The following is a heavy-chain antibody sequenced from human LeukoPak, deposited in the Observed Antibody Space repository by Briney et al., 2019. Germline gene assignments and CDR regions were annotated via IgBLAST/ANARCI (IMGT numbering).Heavy chain of an antibody. D-gene: IGHD1-26*01. CDR2: IYPGDSDT. J-gene: IGHJ3*02. V-gene: IGHV5-51*01. Sequence: GESLKISCEGSGYSFTSYWIGWVRQMPGKGLEWMGIIYPGDSDTRYSPSFQGQVTISADKSISTAYLQWSSLKASDTAMYYCARPVFELGATADHDAFDIWGQGTMVTVSS. CDR1: GYSFTSYW. CDR3: ARPVFELGATADHDAFDI.